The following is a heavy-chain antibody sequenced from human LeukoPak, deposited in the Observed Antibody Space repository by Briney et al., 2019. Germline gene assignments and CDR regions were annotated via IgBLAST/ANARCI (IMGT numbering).Heavy chain of an antibody. V-gene: IGHV4-59*01. CDR1: GGSISSYY. D-gene: IGHD3-10*01. CDR3: ARAYYYGSGSYAFDI. Sequence: SETLSLTCTVSGGSISSYYWSWIRQPPGKGLEWIGYIYYSGSTNYNPSLKRRVTISVDTSKNQFSLKLSSVTAAATAVYYCARAYYYGSGSYAFDIWGQGTMVTVSS. J-gene: IGHJ3*02. CDR2: IYYSGST.